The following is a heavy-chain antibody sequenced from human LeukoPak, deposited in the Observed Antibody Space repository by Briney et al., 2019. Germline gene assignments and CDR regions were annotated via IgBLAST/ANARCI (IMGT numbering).Heavy chain of an antibody. CDR2: ISSSSSYI. CDR1: GFTFSSYS. Sequence: GGSLRLSCAASGFTFSSYSMNWVRQARGKGLEWVSSISSSSSYIYYADSVKGRFTISRDNAKNSLYLQMNSLRAEDTAVYYCARQLGGWFDPWGQGTLVTVSS. D-gene: IGHD6-13*01. V-gene: IGHV3-21*01. J-gene: IGHJ5*02. CDR3: ARQLGGWFDP.